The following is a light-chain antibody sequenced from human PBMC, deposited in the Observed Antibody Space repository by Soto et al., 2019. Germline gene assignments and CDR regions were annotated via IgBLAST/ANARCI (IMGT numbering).Light chain of an antibody. CDR1: QSISSW. Sequence: DIQTTPYFSTLFASAGDRVTVTCWACQSISSWLAWYQHKPGKAPKLLFYAASTLQRGFPSRFSGSGSGTDFTLTINSLQPEDIATYYCQQYNNYPRTFGQGTKVDIK. J-gene: IGKJ1*01. V-gene: IGKV1-5*01. CDR2: AAS. CDR3: QQYNNYPRT.